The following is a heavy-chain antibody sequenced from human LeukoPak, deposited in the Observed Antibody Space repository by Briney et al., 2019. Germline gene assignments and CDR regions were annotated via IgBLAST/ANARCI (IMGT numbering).Heavy chain of an antibody. CDR3: AHRRQGMAAFDI. J-gene: IGHJ3*02. Sequence: SGPTLVNPTQTLTLTCNLSGLSLSTSGVGVGWIRQPPGKALEWLALIYWNDDKRHSPSLRSRLTITKDTSKNQVVLTMTNMDPVDTASYYCAHRRQGMAAFDIWGQGTMVTVSS. CDR2: IYWNDDK. CDR1: GLSLSTSGVG. V-gene: IGHV2-5*01. D-gene: IGHD2-8*01.